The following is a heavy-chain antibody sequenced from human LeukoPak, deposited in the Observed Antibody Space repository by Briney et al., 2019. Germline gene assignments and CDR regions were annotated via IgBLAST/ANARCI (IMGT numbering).Heavy chain of an antibody. CDR2: ISSSGSTI. Sequence: GGSLRLSCAASGFTFSSYEMNWVRQAPGKGLEWVSYISSSGSTIYYADSVKGRFTISRDNAKNSLYLQMNSLRAEDTAVYYCARAGIVGANWFDPWGQGTLVTVSS. V-gene: IGHV3-48*03. CDR1: GFTFSSYE. J-gene: IGHJ5*02. CDR3: ARAGIVGANWFDP. D-gene: IGHD1-26*01.